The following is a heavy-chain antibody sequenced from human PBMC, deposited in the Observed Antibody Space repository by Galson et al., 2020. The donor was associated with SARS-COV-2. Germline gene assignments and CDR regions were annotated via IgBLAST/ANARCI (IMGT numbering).Heavy chain of an antibody. CDR1: GFTLFTYY. CDR3: ARDRSADSTVHTLWNL. J-gene: IGHJ3*01. CDR2: IDTHGNYI. V-gene: IGHV3-74*01. Sequence: GESLKISCAASGFTLFTYYMHWVRQAPGKGLEWVSLIDTHGNYIIYADSVKGRFTISRDNAKNTLWLQMNSLTDEDTAIYYCARDRSADSTVHTLWNLWGQGTTVTVSS. D-gene: IGHD4-4*01.